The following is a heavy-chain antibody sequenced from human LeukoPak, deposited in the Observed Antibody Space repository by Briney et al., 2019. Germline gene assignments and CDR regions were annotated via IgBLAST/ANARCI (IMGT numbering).Heavy chain of an antibody. V-gene: IGHV3-21*04. Sequence: PWGSLRLSCAASGFTFSSYSVNWVSQAPGKGLEWVSSISTSSSYIYYADSVKGRFTISRDNAKNSLYLQMNSLRAEDTAVYYCARLLYYSDSSPFYYWGQGTLVTVSS. CDR2: ISTSSSYI. CDR3: ARLLYYSDSSPFYY. J-gene: IGHJ4*02. CDR1: GFTFSSYS. D-gene: IGHD3-22*01.